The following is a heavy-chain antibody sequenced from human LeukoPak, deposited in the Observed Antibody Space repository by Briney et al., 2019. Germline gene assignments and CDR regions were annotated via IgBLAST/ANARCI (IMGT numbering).Heavy chain of an antibody. CDR1: GGSISRGDFP. V-gene: IGHV4-30-2*01. CDR2: IFHTGHT. Sequence: PSETLSLTCAVSGGSISRGDFPWSWIRQPPGKRLEWIGYIFHTGHTSYNPSLKSRVTISVDMSKNQLSLTLTSVTAADTAVYYCAKELYGAGSQFDYWGQGTLVTVSS. D-gene: IGHD3-10*01. CDR3: AKELYGAGSQFDY. J-gene: IGHJ4*02.